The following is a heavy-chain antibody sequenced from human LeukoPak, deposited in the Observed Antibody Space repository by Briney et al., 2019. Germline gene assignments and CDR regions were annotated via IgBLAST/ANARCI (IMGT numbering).Heavy chain of an antibody. CDR3: ARGPTRITMVRGAPDYYFDY. Sequence: SVKVSCKASGGTFISYAISWVRQAPGQGLEWMGGIIPIFGTANYAQKFQGGVTITADESTSTAYMELSSLRSEDTAVYYCARGPTRITMVRGAPDYYFDYWGQGTLVTVSS. D-gene: IGHD3-10*01. CDR2: IIPIFGTA. J-gene: IGHJ4*02. V-gene: IGHV1-69*13. CDR1: GGTFISYA.